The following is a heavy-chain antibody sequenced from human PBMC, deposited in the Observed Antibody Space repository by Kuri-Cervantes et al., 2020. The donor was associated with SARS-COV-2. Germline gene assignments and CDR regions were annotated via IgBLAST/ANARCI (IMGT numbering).Heavy chain of an antibody. V-gene: IGHV4-59*08. CDR3: ASLRRGYGSSTSCYLFDY. CDR2: IYYSGST. D-gene: IGHD2-2*01. J-gene: IGHJ4*02. Sequence: SETLSLTCTVSGGSISSYYWSWIRQPPGKGLARRGYIYYSGSTNYNPSLKSRVTISVDTSKNQYTLKLRSVTTAGTAVYACASLRRGYGSSTSCYLFDYWGQGTLVTVSS. CDR1: GGSISSYY.